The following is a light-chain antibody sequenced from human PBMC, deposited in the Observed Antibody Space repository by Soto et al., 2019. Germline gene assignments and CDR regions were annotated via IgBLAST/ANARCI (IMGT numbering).Light chain of an antibody. CDR2: EVS. CDR1: SSDVGGYNY. CDR3: SSYAGSNKGYV. V-gene: IGLV2-8*01. Sequence: QSVLTQPPSASGSPGQSVTISCTGTSSDVGGYNYVSWYQQHPGKAHKLMIYEVSKRPSGVPDRFSGSKSGNTASLTVFGLQAEDEADYYCSSYAGSNKGYVFGTG. J-gene: IGLJ1*01.